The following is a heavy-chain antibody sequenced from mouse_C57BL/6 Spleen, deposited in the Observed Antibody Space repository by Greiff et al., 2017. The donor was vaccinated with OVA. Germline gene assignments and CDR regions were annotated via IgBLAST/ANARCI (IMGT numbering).Heavy chain of an antibody. D-gene: IGHD1-1*01. CDR3: ARGDYGSSHYYAMDY. Sequence: EVKLVESGPGLVKPSQSLSLTCSVTGYSITSGYYWNWIRQFPGNKLEWMGYISYDGSNNYNPSLKNRISITRDTSKNQFFLKLNSVTTEDTATYYCARGDYGSSHYYAMDYWGQGTSVTVSS. V-gene: IGHV3-6*01. CDR2: ISYDGSN. CDR1: GYSITSGYY. J-gene: IGHJ4*01.